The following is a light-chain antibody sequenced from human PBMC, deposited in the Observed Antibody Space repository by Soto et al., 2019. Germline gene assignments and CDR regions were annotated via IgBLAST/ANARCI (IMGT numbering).Light chain of an antibody. Sequence: QSALTQPPSVSGSPGQSVTISCTGTSSDVGAFNYVSWYQHHPGKVPKFLIYEVNKRPSGVPDRFSGSKSGNTAPLTVSGLQPEDEAEYFCSSFVDGTSYVFGTGTKLTVL. CDR1: SSDVGAFNY. J-gene: IGLJ1*01. CDR2: EVN. V-gene: IGLV2-8*01. CDR3: SSFVDGTSYV.